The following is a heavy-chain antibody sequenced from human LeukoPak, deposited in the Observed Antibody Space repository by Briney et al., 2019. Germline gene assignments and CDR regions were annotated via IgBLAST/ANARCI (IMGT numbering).Heavy chain of an antibody. CDR2: ISGSSSYI. D-gene: IGHD6-13*01. Sequence: GGSLRLSCAASGFTFSSYSMNWVRQAPGKGLEWVSSISGSSSYIYYADSVKGRFTISRDNAKNSLYLQMNSLRAVDTAVYYCARDVYSRNFYYFDYWGQGTLVTVSS. CDR3: ARDVYSRNFYYFDY. CDR1: GFTFSSYS. J-gene: IGHJ4*02. V-gene: IGHV3-21*01.